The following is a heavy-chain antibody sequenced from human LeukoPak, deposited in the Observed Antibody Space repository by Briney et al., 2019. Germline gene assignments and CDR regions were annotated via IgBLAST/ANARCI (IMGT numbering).Heavy chain of an antibody. CDR1: GGSFSGYY. J-gene: IGHJ4*02. CDR2: INHSGST. D-gene: IGHD2-15*01. CDR3: ALGYCSGGSCYSGFNY. V-gene: IGHV4-34*01. Sequence: SETLSLTCAVYGGSFSGYYWSWIRQPPGKGLEWIGEINHSGSTNYNPSLKSRVTISVDTSKNQFSLKLSSVTAADTAVYYCALGYCSGGSCYSGFNYWGQGTLVTVSS.